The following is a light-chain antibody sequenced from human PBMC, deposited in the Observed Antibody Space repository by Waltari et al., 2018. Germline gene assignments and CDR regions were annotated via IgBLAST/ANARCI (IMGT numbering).Light chain of an antibody. CDR2: DVS. V-gene: IGLV2-14*03. Sequence: QSALTQPASVSGSPGQSITISCTGTSSDIGGYNYVSWYQQHTGKPPKVIIHDVSTRPAGAPNRFSGSKSANTASLTISGLQAEDEADYYCSSYTTSRVLFGGGTKLTVL. CDR1: SSDIGGYNY. J-gene: IGLJ2*01. CDR3: SSYTTSRVL.